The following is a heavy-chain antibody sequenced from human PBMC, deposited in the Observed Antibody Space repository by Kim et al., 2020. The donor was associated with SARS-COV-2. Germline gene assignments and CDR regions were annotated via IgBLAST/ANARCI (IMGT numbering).Heavy chain of an antibody. V-gene: IGHV3-30*18. CDR1: GFTFSSYG. CDR3: SKERDSSSWYRSPYYYY. CDR2: ISYDGSNK. J-gene: IGHJ6*01. D-gene: IGHD6-13*01. Sequence: GGSLRLSCAASGFTFSSYGMHWVRQAPGKGLEWVAVISYDGSNKYYADSVKGRFTISRDNSKNTLYLQMNSLRAEDTAVYYCSKERDSSSWYRSPYYYY.